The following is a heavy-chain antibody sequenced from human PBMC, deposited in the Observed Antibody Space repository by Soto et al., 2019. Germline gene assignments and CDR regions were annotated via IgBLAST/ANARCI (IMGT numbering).Heavy chain of an antibody. Sequence: ASVKVSSKASGYTFTSYYMHWVRQAPGQGLEWMGIINPSAYSTSYAQKFQGRVTMTRDTSTSTVYMELSSLRSEDTAVYYCARASVSASFDYWGQGALVTVSS. CDR2: INPSAYST. CDR1: GYTFTSYY. CDR3: ARASVSASFDY. D-gene: IGHD6-19*01. J-gene: IGHJ4*02. V-gene: IGHV1-46*01.